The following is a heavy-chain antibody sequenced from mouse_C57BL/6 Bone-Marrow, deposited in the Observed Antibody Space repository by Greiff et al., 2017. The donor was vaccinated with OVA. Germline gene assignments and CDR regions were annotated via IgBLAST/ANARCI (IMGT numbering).Heavy chain of an antibody. CDR2: IDPSDSYT. CDR1: GYTFTSYW. D-gene: IGHD2-3*01. V-gene: IGHV1-69*01. Sequence: QVQLQQPGAELVMPGASVKLSCKASGYTFTSYWMHWVKQRPGQGLEWIGEIDPSDSYTNYTQKFKGKSTLTVDKSSSTAYMQLSSLTSEDSAVYYCARNGYYFYWYFDVWGTGTTVTVSS. J-gene: IGHJ1*03. CDR3: ARNGYYFYWYFDV.